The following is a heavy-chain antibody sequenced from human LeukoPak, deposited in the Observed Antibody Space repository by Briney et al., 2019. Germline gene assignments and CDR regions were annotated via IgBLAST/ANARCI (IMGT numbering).Heavy chain of an antibody. CDR1: GFTFSSYA. Sequence: PGRSLRLSCAASGFTFSSYAMNWVRQAPGKGLEWVAVISYDGSNKYYADSVKGRFTISRDNSKNTLYLQMNSLRAEDTAVYYCARDNEQWPPRGWFDPWGQGTLVTVSS. V-gene: IGHV3-30*04. J-gene: IGHJ5*02. CDR3: ARDNEQWPPRGWFDP. D-gene: IGHD6-19*01. CDR2: ISYDGSNK.